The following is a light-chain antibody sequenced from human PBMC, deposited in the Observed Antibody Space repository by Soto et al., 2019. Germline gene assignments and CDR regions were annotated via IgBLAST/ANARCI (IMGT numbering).Light chain of an antibody. Sequence: EIVTTQSPATLSVSPGERASLSCRASQSVSSNSAWYQQKPGQTPRLLIYATSTRATGIPARFSGSGSATEFTLTISSLQSEDFAVYYCQHYNNWPLTFGGGTKVDIK. CDR3: QHYNNWPLT. CDR1: QSVSSN. V-gene: IGKV3-15*01. J-gene: IGKJ4*01. CDR2: ATS.